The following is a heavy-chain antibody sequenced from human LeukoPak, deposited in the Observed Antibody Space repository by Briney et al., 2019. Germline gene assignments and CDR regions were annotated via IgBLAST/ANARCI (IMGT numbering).Heavy chain of an antibody. V-gene: IGHV4-30-2*01. CDR1: GGSISSGGYS. CDR2: IYHSGST. Sequence: PSQTLSLTCAVSGGSISSGGYSWSWIRQPPGKGLEWIGYIYHSGSTYYNPSLKSRVTISVDRSKNQFSLKLSSVTAADTAVYYCARGPRGEVVAAIASDYFGMDVWGQGTTVTVSS. J-gene: IGHJ6*02. CDR3: ARGPRGEVVAAIASDYFGMDV. D-gene: IGHD2-15*01.